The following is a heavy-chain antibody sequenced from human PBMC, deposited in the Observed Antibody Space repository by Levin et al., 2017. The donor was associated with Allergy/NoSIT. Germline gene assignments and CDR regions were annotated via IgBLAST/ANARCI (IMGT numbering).Heavy chain of an antibody. V-gene: IGHV4-61*01. CDR2: IYYSGTT. D-gene: IGHD3-16*01. CDR1: GGSAKDNNYY. Sequence: SQTLSLTCTVSGGSAKDNNYYWSWIRQPPGKGLEWIGYIYYSGTTNYNPSLKSRVTMWIDTSTNQFFLNLRSLTAAEPALYFCAKTKPLNVGGRLGGNWFDPWGQGALVTVSS. CDR3: AKTKPLNVGGRLGGNWFDP. J-gene: IGHJ5*02.